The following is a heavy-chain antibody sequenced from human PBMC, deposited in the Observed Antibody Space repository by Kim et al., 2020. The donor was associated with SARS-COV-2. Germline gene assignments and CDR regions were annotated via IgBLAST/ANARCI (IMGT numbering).Heavy chain of an antibody. CDR3: AKAGSPLMTTVTEVFDY. CDR2: ISWNSGSI. J-gene: IGHJ4*01. Sequence: GGSLRLSCAASGFTFDDYAMHWVRQAPGKGLEWVSGISWNSGSIGYADSVKGRFTISRDNAKNSLYLQMNSLRAEDTALYYCAKAGSPLMTTVTEVFDY. D-gene: IGHD4-17*01. V-gene: IGHV3-9*01. CDR1: GFTFDDYA.